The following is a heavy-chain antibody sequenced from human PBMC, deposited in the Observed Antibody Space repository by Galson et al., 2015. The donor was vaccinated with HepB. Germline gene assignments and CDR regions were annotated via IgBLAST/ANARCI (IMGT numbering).Heavy chain of an antibody. V-gene: IGHV3-23*01. Sequence: SLRLSCAASGFTFNRHAMSWVRQAPGKGLEWVSTISGSGGSTYHADSVKGRFTVSRDNSKNTLYLQMNSLRVEDTALYYCAKDPPHDYWGQGALVTVSS. J-gene: IGHJ4*02. CDR2: ISGSGGST. CDR1: GFTFNRHA. CDR3: AKDPPHDY.